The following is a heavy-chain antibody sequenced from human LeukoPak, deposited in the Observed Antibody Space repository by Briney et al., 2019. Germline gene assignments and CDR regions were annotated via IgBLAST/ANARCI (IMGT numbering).Heavy chain of an antibody. CDR2: INAGNGNT. D-gene: IGHD3-22*01. J-gene: IGHJ1*01. V-gene: IGHV1-3*01. Sequence: ASVKVSCKASGYTFTIYAMHWVRQAPGQRLEWMGWINAGNGNTKYSQKFQGRVTITRDTSASTAYMELSSLRSEDTAVYYCARDNSYYDSSGYPEYFQHWGQGTLVTVSS. CDR1: GYTFTIYA. CDR3: ARDNSYYDSSGYPEYFQH.